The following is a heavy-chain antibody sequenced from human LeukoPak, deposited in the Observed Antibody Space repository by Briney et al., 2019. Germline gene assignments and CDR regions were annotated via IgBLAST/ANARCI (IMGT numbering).Heavy chain of an antibody. CDR2: IIPIFGTA. CDR3: SRKNVDTAMAQTYYYGMDV. V-gene: IGHV1-69*13. CDR1: GGTFSSYA. D-gene: IGHD5-18*01. Sequence: SVKVSCKASGGTFSSYAISWVRQAPGQGLEWMGGIIPIFGTANYAQKFQGRVTITADESTSTAYMELSSLRSEDTAVYYCSRKNVDTAMAQTYYYGMDVWGQGTTVTVSS. J-gene: IGHJ6*02.